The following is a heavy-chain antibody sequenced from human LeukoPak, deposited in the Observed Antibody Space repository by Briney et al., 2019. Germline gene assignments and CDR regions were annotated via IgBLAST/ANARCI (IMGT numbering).Heavy chain of an antibody. CDR2: ISSSSSYI. CDR1: GFTFSSYS. V-gene: IGHV3-21*01. Sequence: GGSLRLSCAASGFTFSSYSMNWVRQAPGKGLVWGSSISSSSSYIYYADSVKGRFTISRDNAKNSLYLQMNSLRAEDTAVYYCARYSSSWYVGDWGQGTLVTVSS. D-gene: IGHD6-13*01. J-gene: IGHJ4*02. CDR3: ARYSSSWYVGD.